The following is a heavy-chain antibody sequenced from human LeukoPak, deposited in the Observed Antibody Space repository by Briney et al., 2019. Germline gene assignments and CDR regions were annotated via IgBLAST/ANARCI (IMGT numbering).Heavy chain of an antibody. CDR3: ARDTILRAFDT. J-gene: IGHJ3*02. CDR2: ISSSGSTI. V-gene: IGHV3-48*04. CDR1: GFTFSSYS. Sequence: PGGSLRLSCAASGFTFSSYSMNWVRQAPGKGLEWVSYISSSGSTIYYADSVKGRFTISRDNAKNSLYLQMNSLRAEDTAVYYCARDTILRAFDTWGQGTMVTVSS. D-gene: IGHD2/OR15-2a*01.